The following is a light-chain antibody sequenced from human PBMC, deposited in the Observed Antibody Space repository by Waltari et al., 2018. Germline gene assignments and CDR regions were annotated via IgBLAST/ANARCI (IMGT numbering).Light chain of an antibody. CDR3: SSYTTRSTWV. CDR2: EVK. Sequence: QSALTQTASVSASPGQSITMSCTGTINDIGRFDFVSWYQQHPGQAPRLLIYEVKYRPSGVSDRFSGSKSDNTASLTIFGLQAEDEADYYYSSYTTRSTWVFGGGTKLTVL. J-gene: IGLJ3*02. V-gene: IGLV2-14*01. CDR1: INDIGRFDF.